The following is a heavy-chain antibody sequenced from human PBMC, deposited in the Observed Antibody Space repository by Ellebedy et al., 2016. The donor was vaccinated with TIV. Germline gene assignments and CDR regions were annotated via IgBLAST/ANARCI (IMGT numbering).Heavy chain of an antibody. J-gene: IGHJ4*02. D-gene: IGHD3-22*01. CDR1: GDSVSSNSAA. CDR3: ARGAYYYDSSGYYWKGGYDY. V-gene: IGHV6-1*01. Sequence: SQTLSLTXXISGDSVSSNSAAWNWIRQSPSRGLEWLGRTYYRSKWYNDYAVSVKSRITINPDTSKNQFSLQLNSVTPEDTAVYYCARGAYYYDSSGYYWKGGYDYWGQGTLVTVSS. CDR2: TYYRSKWYN.